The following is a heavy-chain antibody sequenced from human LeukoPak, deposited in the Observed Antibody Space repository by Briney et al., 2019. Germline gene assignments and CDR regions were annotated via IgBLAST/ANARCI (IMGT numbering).Heavy chain of an antibody. CDR2: ISSSGSTI. CDR3: VRDVHYYDTTDPKYHLDY. J-gene: IGHJ4*02. CDR1: GFTFSSYE. V-gene: IGHV3-48*03. Sequence: GGSLRLSCAASGFTFSSYEMNWVRQAPGKGLEWVSYISSSGSTIYYADSVKGRFTISRDNAKNSLYLQMNSLRAEDTAVYYCVRDVHYYDTTDPKYHLDYWGQGTLVTVSS. D-gene: IGHD3-22*01.